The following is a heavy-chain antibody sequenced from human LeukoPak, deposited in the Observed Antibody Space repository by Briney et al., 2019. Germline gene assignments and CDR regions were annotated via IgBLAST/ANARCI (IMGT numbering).Heavy chain of an antibody. CDR2: IWYDGSNK. CDR3: ARDRGGSGYSYAYYFDY. D-gene: IGHD5-18*01. V-gene: IGHV3-33*01. J-gene: IGHJ4*02. Sequence: GGSLRLSCAASGFTFSSYGMHWVRQAPGKGLVWVAVIWYDGSNKYYADSVKGRFTISRDNSKNTLYLQMNSLRAEDTAVYYCARDRGGSGYSYAYYFDYWGQGTLVTVSS. CDR1: GFTFSSYG.